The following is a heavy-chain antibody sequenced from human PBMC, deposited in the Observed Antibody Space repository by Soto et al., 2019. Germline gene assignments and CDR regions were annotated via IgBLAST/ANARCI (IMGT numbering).Heavy chain of an antibody. J-gene: IGHJ4*02. CDR3: ARDRYYYDSSGYRPNFDY. CDR2: ISAGNGNT. D-gene: IGHD3-22*01. Sequence: ASVKVSCKASGYTFTSYAMHWVRQAPGQRLEWMGWISAGNGNTKYSQKFQGRVTITRDTSASTAYMELSSLRSEDTAVYYCARDRYYYDSSGYRPNFDYWGQGTLVTVSA. V-gene: IGHV1-3*01. CDR1: GYTFTSYA.